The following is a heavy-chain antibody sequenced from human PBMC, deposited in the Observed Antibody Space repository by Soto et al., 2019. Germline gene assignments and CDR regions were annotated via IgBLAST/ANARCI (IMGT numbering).Heavy chain of an antibody. D-gene: IGHD3-10*01. CDR1: GGYNSSAGYS. CDR2: IYYSGST. CDR3: ARMKYYYGSGPAGGMDV. J-gene: IGHJ6*02. V-gene: IGHV4-31*03. Sequence: QPRSGTVCGGYNSSAGYSWSQNRKHPGKGLEWIGYIYYSGSTYYNPSLKSRVTISVDTSKNQFSLKLSSVTAADTAVYYCARMKYYYGSGPAGGMDVWGQGTTVTVSS.